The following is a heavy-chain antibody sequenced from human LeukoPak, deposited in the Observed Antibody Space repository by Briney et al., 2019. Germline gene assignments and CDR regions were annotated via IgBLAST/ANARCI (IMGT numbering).Heavy chain of an antibody. CDR3: ARASYVFDNVWGRNRYSRGALDI. D-gene: IGHD3-16*02. Sequence: SETLSLTCAVYGGSFSGYYWTWIRQPPGKGLEWIGDINHSEITDYSSSLKSRVTISVDTSKKEFSLRLTSVTAADTAVYYCARASYVFDNVWGRNRYSRGALDIWGQGTMVIVSS. CDR1: GGSFSGYY. CDR2: INHSEIT. J-gene: IGHJ3*02. V-gene: IGHV4-34*01.